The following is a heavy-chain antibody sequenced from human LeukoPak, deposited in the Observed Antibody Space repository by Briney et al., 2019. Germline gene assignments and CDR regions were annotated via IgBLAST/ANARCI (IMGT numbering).Heavy chain of an antibody. Sequence: SETLSLTCTVSGGSISSGSYYWSWIRQPAGKGLEWIGRIYTSGSTNYNPSLKSRFTISVDTSKNQFSLKLSSVTDADTAVYYCVRSSSWGLFDYWGQGTLVTVSS. D-gene: IGHD6-13*01. CDR3: VRSSSWGLFDY. J-gene: IGHJ4*02. CDR1: GGSISSGSYY. CDR2: IYTSGST. V-gene: IGHV4-61*02.